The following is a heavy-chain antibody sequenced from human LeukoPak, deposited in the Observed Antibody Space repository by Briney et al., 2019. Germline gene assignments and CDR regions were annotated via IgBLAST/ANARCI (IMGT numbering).Heavy chain of an antibody. D-gene: IGHD2-15*01. CDR2: ISSSGSTI. CDR3: ARAIYPSNSCSGGRCYSDGFVGY. Sequence: GGSLRLSCAASGFTFSDYYMSWIRQAPGKGLEWVSYISSSGSTIYYADSVKGRFTISRDNAKNSLYLQMNSLRAEDTAVYYCARAIYPSNSCSGGRCYSDGFVGYWGQGTLVTVSS. J-gene: IGHJ4*02. CDR1: GFTFSDYY. V-gene: IGHV3-11*01.